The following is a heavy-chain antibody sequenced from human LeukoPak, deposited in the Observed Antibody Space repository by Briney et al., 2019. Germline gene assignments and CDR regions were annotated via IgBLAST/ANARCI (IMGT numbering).Heavy chain of an antibody. CDR2: ISGYNGNT. D-gene: IGHD1-7*01. CDR1: GYTFTKYD. Sequence: ASVKVSCKPSGYTFTKYDITCVRQAPGQGPEWMGWISGYNGNTNYAQKFQGRVTMTTDPSTSTAYMELRSLRSDDTAVYYCASSLWPSALELGRLWFDPWGQGTLVTVSS. CDR3: ASSLWPSALELGRLWFDP. V-gene: IGHV1-18*01. J-gene: IGHJ5*02.